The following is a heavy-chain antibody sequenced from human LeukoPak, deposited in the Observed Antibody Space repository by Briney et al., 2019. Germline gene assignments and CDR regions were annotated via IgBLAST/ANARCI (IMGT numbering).Heavy chain of an antibody. V-gene: IGHV6-1*01. CDR3: TRTKDGYFQN. CDR2: TYYRSKWYN. Sequence: SQTLSLTWAISGDSVSSAAWDWIRQSPSGGLEWLGRTYYRSKWYNDYAVSVKSRITINPDTSKNQFSLQLNSVTPEDTAVYYCTRTKDGYFQNWGQGTLVSVSS. CDR1: GDSVSSAA. J-gene: IGHJ1*01.